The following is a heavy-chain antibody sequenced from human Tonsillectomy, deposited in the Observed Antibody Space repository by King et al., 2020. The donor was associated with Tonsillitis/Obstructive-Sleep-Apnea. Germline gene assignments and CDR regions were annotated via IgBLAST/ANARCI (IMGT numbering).Heavy chain of an antibody. J-gene: IGHJ4*02. CDR1: GFSLSNARMG. V-gene: IGHV2-26*01. Sequence: VTLKESGPVLVKPTETLTLTCTVSGFSLSNARMGVSWIRQPPGKALEWLAHIFSNDEKSYSTSLKSRLTISKDTSKSQVVLTMTNIDPVDTATFYCARLNYGSGTGFDYGGQGTLVTVSS. CDR3: ARLNYGSGTGFDY. D-gene: IGHD3-10*01. CDR2: IFSNDEK.